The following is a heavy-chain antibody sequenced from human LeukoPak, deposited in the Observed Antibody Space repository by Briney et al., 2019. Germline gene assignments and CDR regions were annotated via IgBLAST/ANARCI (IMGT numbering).Heavy chain of an antibody. CDR2: FSSSSSTI. CDR1: GGSVSIYY. Sequence: LTCTLSGGSVSIYYWSCIRDSPEKGLECVSYFSSSSSTIYYADSVKVHYTLSRDNAKNSLYMQMNSLRAEDTAVYYWARCSRELGGCGPWELMPPFDYGGRETLVTVS. J-gene: IGHJ4*02. CDR3: ARCSRELGGCGPWELMPPFDY. V-gene: IGHV3-11*04. D-gene: IGHD1-26*01.